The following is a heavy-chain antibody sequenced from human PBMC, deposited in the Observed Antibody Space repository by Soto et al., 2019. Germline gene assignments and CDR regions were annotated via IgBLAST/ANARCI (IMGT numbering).Heavy chain of an antibody. D-gene: IGHD6-13*01. J-gene: IGHJ6*02. CDR3: ARARQQVGMDV. CDR2: IIPILGIA. V-gene: IGHV1-69*02. Sequence: QVQLVQSGAEVKKPGSSVKVSCKASGGTFSSYTISWVRQAPGQGLDWMGRIIPILGIANYSQKFQGRVTITADKSTSTAYMELSRLRSEDTAVYYCARARQQVGMDVWGQGTTVTVSS. CDR1: GGTFSSYT.